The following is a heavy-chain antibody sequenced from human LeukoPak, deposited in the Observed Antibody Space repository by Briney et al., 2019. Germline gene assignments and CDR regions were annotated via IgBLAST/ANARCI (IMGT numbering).Heavy chain of an antibody. D-gene: IGHD7-27*01. V-gene: IGHV3-23*01. J-gene: IGHJ4*02. CDR3: TKDQDFRLGSMDH. Sequence: GGSLRLSCGTSGFIFRTYAMTWVRQAPGKGLEWVSTITDIGDRTFYVDSVRGRFTISRDDSKNTLYLQMNSLRAEDTAVYYCTKDQDFRLGSMDHWGQGTLVTVSS. CDR1: GFIFRTYA. CDR2: ITDIGDRT.